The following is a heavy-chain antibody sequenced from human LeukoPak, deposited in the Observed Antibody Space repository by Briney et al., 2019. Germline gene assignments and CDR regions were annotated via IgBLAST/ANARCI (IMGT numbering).Heavy chain of an antibody. J-gene: IGHJ4*02. V-gene: IGHV1-18*01. Sequence: ASVKVSCKASGYTFTSYGISWVRQAPGQGLEWMGWISAYNGNTNYAQKLQGRVTMTTDTYTRTAYMELRRLGSDDTAVYYCAREPIIVGAFRGVYYFEYWGQGTLVTVSS. D-gene: IGHD1-26*01. CDR1: GYTFTSYG. CDR2: ISAYNGNT. CDR3: AREPIIVGAFRGVYYFEY.